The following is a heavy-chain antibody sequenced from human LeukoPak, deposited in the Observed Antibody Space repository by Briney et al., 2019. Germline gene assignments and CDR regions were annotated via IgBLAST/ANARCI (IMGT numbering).Heavy chain of an antibody. D-gene: IGHD6-6*01. CDR3: AIGSSSSAPDY. V-gene: IGHV3-53*01. Sequence: PGGSLRLSCAASGFTVSPNYMNWVRQAPGKGLEWVPVIYTDDATYYADSVKGRFTISRDHSKNTLYLQMNSLRDEDTAVYYCAIGSSSSAPDYWGQGTLVTVSS. CDR1: GFTVSPNY. CDR2: IYTDDAT. J-gene: IGHJ4*02.